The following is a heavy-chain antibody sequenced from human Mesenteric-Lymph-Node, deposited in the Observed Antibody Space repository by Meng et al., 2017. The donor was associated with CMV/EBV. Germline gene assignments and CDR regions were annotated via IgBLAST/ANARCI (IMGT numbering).Heavy chain of an antibody. J-gene: IGHJ4*02. D-gene: IGHD2/OR15-2a*01. Sequence: QGPLQESGPGLVKPSETLSLPCIVSGVSVTSGAYHWSWIRQSPGKGLEWIGYIYGTGITIYNPSLKSRVTILLETSKNQFSLKLYSVTTADTAVYYCAKSRSSTPGIVDDWGQGTLVTVSS. V-gene: IGHV4-61*08. CDR3: AKSRSSTPGIVDD. CDR1: GVSVTSGAYH. CDR2: IYGTGIT.